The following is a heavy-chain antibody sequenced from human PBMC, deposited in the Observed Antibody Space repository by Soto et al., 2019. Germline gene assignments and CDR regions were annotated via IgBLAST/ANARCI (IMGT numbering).Heavy chain of an antibody. CDR1: GFTFSSYS. J-gene: IGHJ4*02. V-gene: IGHV3-21*01. CDR3: ARDPRGYSSSWSYFDY. Sequence: GGSLRLSCAASGFTFSSYSMNWVRQAPGKGLEWVSSISSSSSYIYYADSVKGRFTISRDNAKNSLYLQMNSLRAEDTAVYYCARDPRGYSSSWSYFDYWGQGTLVTVSS. D-gene: IGHD6-13*01. CDR2: ISSSSSYI.